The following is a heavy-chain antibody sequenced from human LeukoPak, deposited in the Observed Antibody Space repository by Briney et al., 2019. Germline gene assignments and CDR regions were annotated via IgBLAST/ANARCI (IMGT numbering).Heavy chain of an antibody. J-gene: IGHJ3*02. CDR3: AEVYVATITSRFAFDI. CDR1: GFTFSSYA. V-gene: IGHV3-23*01. CDR2: ISGSGGST. D-gene: IGHD5-12*01. Sequence: GGSLRLSCAASGFTFSSYAMSWVRQAPGKGLEWVSAISGSGGSTYYADSVKGRFTISRDNSKNTLYLQMNSLRAEDTAVYYCAEVYVATITSRFAFDIWGQGTMVTVSS.